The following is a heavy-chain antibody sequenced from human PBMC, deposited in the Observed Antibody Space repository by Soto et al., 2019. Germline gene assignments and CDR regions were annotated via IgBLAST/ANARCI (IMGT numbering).Heavy chain of an antibody. CDR3: ARADYDYVWGSYRYSLGY. CDR1: GYTFASYA. J-gene: IGHJ4*02. Sequence: ASVKVSCTASGYTFASYAMHWVRQAPGQRLEWMGWINAGNGNTKYSQKFQGRVTITRDTSASTAYMELSSLRSEDTAVYYCARADYDYVWGSYRYSLGYWGQGTLVTVSS. D-gene: IGHD3-16*02. V-gene: IGHV1-3*01. CDR2: INAGNGNT.